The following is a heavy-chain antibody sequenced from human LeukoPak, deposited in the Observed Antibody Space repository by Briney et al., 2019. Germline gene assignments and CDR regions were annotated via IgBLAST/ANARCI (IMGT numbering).Heavy chain of an antibody. D-gene: IGHD3-10*01. Sequence: PGGSLRLSCAASGLSFSFYAMSWVRQAPGKGLEWVSSISSSSSYIYYADSVKGRFTISRDNAKNSLYLQMNSLRAEDTAVYYCARDGIGEQIGYWGQGTLVTVSS. CDR2: ISSSSSYI. V-gene: IGHV3-21*01. J-gene: IGHJ4*02. CDR1: GLSFSFYA. CDR3: ARDGIGEQIGY.